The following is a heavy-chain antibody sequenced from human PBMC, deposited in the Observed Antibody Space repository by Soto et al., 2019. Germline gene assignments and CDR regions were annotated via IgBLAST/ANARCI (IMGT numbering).Heavy chain of an antibody. CDR2: ITSSGGNA. CDR3: ARDMYTKNVNYSDL. V-gene: IGHV3-11*01. J-gene: IGHJ5*02. CDR1: GFSFKEYY. D-gene: IGHD2-2*02. Sequence: GGSLRLSCAASGFSFKEYYMTWMRQTPEKGLEWISTITSSGGNAYYAASVKGRVTISRDNAHNSLYLQMSGLRAEDTALYYCARDMYTKNVNYSDLRGQGTPATVSS.